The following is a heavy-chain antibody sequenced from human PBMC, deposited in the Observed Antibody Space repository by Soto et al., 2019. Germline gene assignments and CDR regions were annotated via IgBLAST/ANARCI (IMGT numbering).Heavy chain of an antibody. CDR2: ISGSGGST. D-gene: IGHD3-22*01. V-gene: IGHV3-23*01. Sequence: PGGSLRLSCAASGFTFSSYAMSWVRQAPGKGLEWVSAISGSGGSTYYADSVKGRFTISRDNSKNTLYLQMNSLRAEDTAVYYCAKDLFSVGDSSGYYYVSFDYWGQGTLVTVSS. CDR1: GFTFSSYA. CDR3: AKDLFSVGDSSGYYYVSFDY. J-gene: IGHJ4*02.